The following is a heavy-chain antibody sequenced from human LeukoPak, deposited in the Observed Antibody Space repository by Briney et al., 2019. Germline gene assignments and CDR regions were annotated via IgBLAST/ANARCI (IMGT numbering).Heavy chain of an antibody. CDR2: INPNSGGT. D-gene: IGHD2-2*01. J-gene: IGHJ6*03. V-gene: IGHV1-2*02. Sequence: ASVKVSCKASGYTFTGYYMHWVRQAPGQGLEWMRWINPNSGGTNYAQKFQGRVTMTRDTSISTAYMELSRLRSDDTAVYYCARDAHCSSTSCPDYYYYYYMDVWGKGTTVTVSS. CDR3: ARDAHCSSTSCPDYYYYYYMDV. CDR1: GYTFTGYY.